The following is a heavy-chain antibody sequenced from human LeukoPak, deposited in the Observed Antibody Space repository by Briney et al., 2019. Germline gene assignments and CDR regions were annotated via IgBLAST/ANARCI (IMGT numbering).Heavy chain of an antibody. J-gene: IGHJ4*02. Sequence: SVKVSCKASGGTFSSYAISWVRQAPGQGLEWMGRIIPILGIANYAQKFQGRVTITADKSTSTAYMELRSLRSDDTAVYYCAREGDGYNSAFDYWGQGTLVTVSS. D-gene: IGHD5-24*01. CDR3: AREGDGYNSAFDY. CDR2: IIPILGIA. CDR1: GGTFSSYA. V-gene: IGHV1-69*04.